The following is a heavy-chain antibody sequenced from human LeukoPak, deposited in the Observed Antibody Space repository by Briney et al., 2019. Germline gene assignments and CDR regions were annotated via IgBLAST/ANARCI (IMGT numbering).Heavy chain of an antibody. CDR3: ARARDGYNSLFDY. V-gene: IGHV4-61*02. Sequence: TSETLSLTCTVSGGSISSGSYYWSWIRQPAGKGLEWIGRIYTSGSTNYNPSLKRRVTISVETAKNQFSLKLSSVTAADTAVYYCARARDGYNSLFDYWGQGTLVTVSS. D-gene: IGHD5-24*01. CDR1: GGSISSGSYY. J-gene: IGHJ4*02. CDR2: IYTSGST.